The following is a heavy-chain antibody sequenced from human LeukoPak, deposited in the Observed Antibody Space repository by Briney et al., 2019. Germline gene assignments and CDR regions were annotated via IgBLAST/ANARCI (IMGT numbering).Heavy chain of an antibody. J-gene: IGHJ4*02. Sequence: GGSLRLSCAASGFTFSNYAMTWVRQAPGKGPEWVSGIRGSGGSPYYADSVKGRFTTSRDNSKNTLYLQMNSLRAEDTAVYYCAKGGDNYDSSGYSWGQGTLVTVSS. D-gene: IGHD3-22*01. CDR2: IRGSGGSP. CDR3: AKGGDNYDSSGYS. CDR1: GFTFSNYA. V-gene: IGHV3-23*01.